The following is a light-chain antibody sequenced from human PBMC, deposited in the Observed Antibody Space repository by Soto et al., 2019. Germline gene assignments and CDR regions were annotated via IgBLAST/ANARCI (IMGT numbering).Light chain of an antibody. CDR1: SSDIGSYNY. Sequence: QAVVTQPASVSGSPGQSITISCTGTSSDIGSYNYVSWYQQHPGQAPKLIIYDVFNRPSEVSSRFSGSKSGNTASLIISGLQPGDEADYYCGSYTTSSTLVFGGGTKLTVL. CDR2: DVF. V-gene: IGLV2-14*03. J-gene: IGLJ2*01. CDR3: GSYTTSSTLV.